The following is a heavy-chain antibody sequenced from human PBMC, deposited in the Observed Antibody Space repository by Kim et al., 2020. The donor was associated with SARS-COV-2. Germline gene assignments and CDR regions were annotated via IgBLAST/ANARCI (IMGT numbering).Heavy chain of an antibody. V-gene: IGHV4-34*01. J-gene: IGHJ6*02. CDR2: IDHSGST. Sequence: SETLSLTCAVYGASVSGYYWSWIRQPPGKGLEWVGEIDHSGSTNYNPSLKSRVTISLDSSKSQFSLNLSSVTAADTAVYYCGNSYYYYYYAVVVWGQGTTVTVSS. D-gene: IGHD4-4*01. CDR1: GASVSGYY. CDR3: GNSYYYYYYAVVV.